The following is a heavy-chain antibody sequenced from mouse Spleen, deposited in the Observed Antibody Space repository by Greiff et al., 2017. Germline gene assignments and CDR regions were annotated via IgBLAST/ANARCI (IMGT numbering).Heavy chain of an antibody. D-gene: IGHD1-2*01. CDR3: ATQGTTATLYYAMDY. CDR2: INPYNGDT. V-gene: IGHV1-20*02. Sequence: EVQLVESGPELVKPGASVKISCKASGYSFTGYFMNWVMQSHGKSLEWIGRINPYNGDTFYNQKFKGKATLTVDKSSSTAHMELRSLASEDSAVYYCATQGTTATLYYAMDYWGQGTSVTVSS. J-gene: IGHJ4*01. CDR1: GYSFTGYF.